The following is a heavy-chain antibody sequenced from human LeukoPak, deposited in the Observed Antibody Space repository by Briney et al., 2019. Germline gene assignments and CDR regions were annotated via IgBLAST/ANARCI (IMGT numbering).Heavy chain of an antibody. CDR1: GGSFSGYY. Sequence: SETLSLTCAVYGGSFSGYYWSWIRQPPGKGLEWIGEINHSGSTNYNPSLKSRVTISVDTSKNQFSLKLSSVTAADTAVYYCARKPARYCSSTSCSKGRWFDPWGQGTLVTVSS. J-gene: IGHJ5*02. D-gene: IGHD2-2*01. CDR2: INHSGST. V-gene: IGHV4-34*01. CDR3: ARKPARYCSSTSCSKGRWFDP.